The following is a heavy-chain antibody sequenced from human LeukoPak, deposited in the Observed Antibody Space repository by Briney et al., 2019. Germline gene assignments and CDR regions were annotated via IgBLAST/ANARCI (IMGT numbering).Heavy chain of an antibody. Sequence: ASVKVSCKASGDTFKSYGISWVRQAPGQGLEWMGRIIPIVDETDYTQKFQGRVTMTRNTSISTAYMELSSLRSEDTAVYYCARPLWFGEFDNWGQGTLVTVSS. D-gene: IGHD3-10*01. CDR2: IIPIVDET. CDR1: GDTFKSYG. CDR3: ARPLWFGEFDN. V-gene: IGHV1-8*02. J-gene: IGHJ4*02.